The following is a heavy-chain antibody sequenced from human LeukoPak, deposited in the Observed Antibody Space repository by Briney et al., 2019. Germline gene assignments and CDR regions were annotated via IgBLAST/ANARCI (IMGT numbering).Heavy chain of an antibody. CDR3: ARDPSVTTNYYYYMDV. CDR1: GFRFSSYW. J-gene: IGHJ6*03. CDR2: ISSSGSTI. D-gene: IGHD4-17*01. Sequence: PGGSLRLSCAASGFRFSSYWMSWVRQAPGKGLEWVSYISSSGSTIYYADSVKGRFTISRDNAKNSLYLQMNSLRAEDTAVYYCARDPSVTTNYYYYMDVWGKGTTVTVSS. V-gene: IGHV3-48*04.